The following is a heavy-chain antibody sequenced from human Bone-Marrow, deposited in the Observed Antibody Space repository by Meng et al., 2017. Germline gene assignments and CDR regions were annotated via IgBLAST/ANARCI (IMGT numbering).Heavy chain of an antibody. J-gene: IGHJ2*01. CDR3: TRGGLSPLWFGNPPDL. Sequence: GESLKISCTASGFTFGDYAMSWFRQAPGKGLEWVGFIRSKAYGGTTEYAASVKGRFTISRDDSKSIAYLQMNSLKTEDTAVYYCTRGGLSPLWFGNPPDLWGRGTLVTVSS. CDR2: IRSKAYGGTT. CDR1: GFTFGDYA. D-gene: IGHD3-10*01. V-gene: IGHV3-49*03.